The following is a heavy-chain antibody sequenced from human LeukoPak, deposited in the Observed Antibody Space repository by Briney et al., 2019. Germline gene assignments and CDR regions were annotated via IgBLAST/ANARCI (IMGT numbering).Heavy chain of an antibody. CDR3: AREGHGGDSDG. V-gene: IGHV3-7*01. J-gene: IGHJ4*02. Sequence: GGSLRLSCAASGFAFSSYWMSWVRQAPGKGLEWVANIKQDGSEKYYVDSVKGRFTISRDNAKNSLYLQMNSLRAEDTAVYYCAREGHGGDSDGWGQGTLVTVSS. CDR1: GFAFSSYW. D-gene: IGHD4-23*01. CDR2: IKQDGSEK.